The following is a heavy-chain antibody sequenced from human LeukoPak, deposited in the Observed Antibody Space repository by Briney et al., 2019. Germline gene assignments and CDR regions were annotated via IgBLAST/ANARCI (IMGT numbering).Heavy chain of an antibody. Sequence: GGSLRLSCAASGFTFSDYYMSWIRQAPGKGLEWVSYISSSGSTIYYADSVKGRFTISRDNAKNSLYLQMNSLRAEDTAVYYSARAFYTMIVGWFDPWGQGTLVTVSS. D-gene: IGHD3-22*01. CDR3: ARAFYTMIVGWFDP. CDR1: GFTFSDYY. V-gene: IGHV3-11*01. CDR2: ISSSGSTI. J-gene: IGHJ5*02.